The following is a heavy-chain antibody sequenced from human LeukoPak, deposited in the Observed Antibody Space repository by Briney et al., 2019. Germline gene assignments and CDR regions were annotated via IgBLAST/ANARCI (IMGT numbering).Heavy chain of an antibody. CDR2: IYYSGST. J-gene: IGHJ4*02. CDR1: GGSISSYY. Sequence: SETLSLTCTVSGGSISSYYWSWIRQPPGKGLEWIGYIYYSGSTNYNPSLKSRVTISVDTSKNQFSLKLSSVTAADTAVYYCARLSAAGLMGDYWGQGTLVTVSS. CDR3: ARLSAAGLMGDY. V-gene: IGHV4-59*08. D-gene: IGHD2-8*01.